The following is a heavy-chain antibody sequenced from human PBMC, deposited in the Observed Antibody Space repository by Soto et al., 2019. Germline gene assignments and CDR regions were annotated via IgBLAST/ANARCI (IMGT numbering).Heavy chain of an antibody. D-gene: IGHD3-3*01. J-gene: IGHJ5*02. Sequence: SETLSLTCTVSGGSISSYYWSWIRQPPGKGLEWIGYIYYSGSTNYNPSLKSRVTISVDTSKNQFSLKLSSVTAADTAVYYCARGGYYDFWSGYYPRYWFDPWGQGTLVTVSS. CDR3: ARGGYYDFWSGYYPRYWFDP. V-gene: IGHV4-59*01. CDR1: GGSISSYY. CDR2: IYYSGST.